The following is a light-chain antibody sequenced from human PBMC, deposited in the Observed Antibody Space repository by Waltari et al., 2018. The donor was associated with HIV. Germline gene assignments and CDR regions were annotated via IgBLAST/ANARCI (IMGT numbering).Light chain of an antibody. J-gene: IGLJ2*01. CDR3: CSYAGSSTVV. V-gene: IGLV2-23*02. CDR1: SSDVGDYNY. CDR2: DVN. Sequence: QSALTQPASVSGSPGQSLTISCTGTSSDVGDYNYVSWYQQHQGKAPKLMIYDVNKRPSGVSNRFSGSKSGNTASLTISGLQAEDEADYYCCSYAGSSTVVFGGGTKLTVL.